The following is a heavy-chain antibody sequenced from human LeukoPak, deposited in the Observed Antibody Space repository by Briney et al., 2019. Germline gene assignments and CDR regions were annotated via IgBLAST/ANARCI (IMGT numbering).Heavy chain of an antibody. D-gene: IGHD1-7*01. CDR3: ARGAYNWNSPPFDY. V-gene: IGHV1-46*01. CDR2: INPTGGST. CDR1: GYTFTSYC. J-gene: IGHJ4*02. Sequence: ASVTVSCKASGYTFTSYCIHWVRQAPGQGLEWMGIINPTGGSTSYAQKFQGRVTMTRDTSTSTVYMELSSLRSEDTAVYYCARGAYNWNSPPFDYWGQGTLVTVSS.